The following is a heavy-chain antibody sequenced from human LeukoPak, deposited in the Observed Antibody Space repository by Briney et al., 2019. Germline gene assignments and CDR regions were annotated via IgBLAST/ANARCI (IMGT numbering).Heavy chain of an antibody. CDR3: ARHIATIAAAAVDS. V-gene: IGHV3-21*01. Sequence: KPGGSLRLSCAASGFTFSSYSMNWVRQAPGKGLEWVSSISSSSSYIYYADSVKGRFTISRDNAKNSLYLQMNSLRAEDTAVYYCARHIATIAAAAVDSWGQGTLVTVSS. CDR1: GFTFSSYS. D-gene: IGHD6-13*01. J-gene: IGHJ4*02. CDR2: ISSSSSYI.